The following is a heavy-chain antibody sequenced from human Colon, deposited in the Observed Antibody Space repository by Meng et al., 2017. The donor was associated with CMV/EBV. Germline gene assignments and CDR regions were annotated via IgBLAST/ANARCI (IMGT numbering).Heavy chain of an antibody. J-gene: IGHJ3*02. CDR3: AKVSSTMWERLYYAFDM. D-gene: IGHD1-26*01. CDR1: GFTLSNYA. V-gene: IGHV3-23*01. CDR2: ISGSGASA. Sequence: GESLKISCAASGFTLSNYAMNWVRQAPGKGLEWVSTISGSGASAYYSDSVKGRFTISRDNSKNTLYLQMNSLRAEDSAVYYCAKVSSTMWERLYYAFDMWGQGTKVTVSS.